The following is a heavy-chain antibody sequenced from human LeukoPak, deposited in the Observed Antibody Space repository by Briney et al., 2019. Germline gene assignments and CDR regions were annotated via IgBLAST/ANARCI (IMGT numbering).Heavy chain of an antibody. CDR3: ARVPLYGERDY. Sequence: SETLSLTCTVSGGSISSGGYYWSWIRQHPGKGLEWIGYIYYSGSTYYNPSLKSRVTISVDTSKNQFSLELSSVTAADTAVYYCARVPLYGERDYWGQGTLVTVSS. J-gene: IGHJ4*02. D-gene: IGHD3-10*01. V-gene: IGHV4-31*03. CDR2: IYYSGST. CDR1: GGSISSGGYY.